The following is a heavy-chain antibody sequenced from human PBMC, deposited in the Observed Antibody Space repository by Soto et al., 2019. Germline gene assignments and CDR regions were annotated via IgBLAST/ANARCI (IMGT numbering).Heavy chain of an antibody. Sequence: SETLSLTGTGSGGSMSSYYWSWIRQPPGKGLEWIGYIYYSGSTNYNPSLKSRVTMSVDTPKNQFSLKLSSVTAADTAVYYCARRGYGPGFPYYYGMDVWGQGTTVTVSS. CDR1: GGSMSSYY. CDR2: IYYSGST. V-gene: IGHV4-59*01. J-gene: IGHJ6*02. CDR3: ARRGYGPGFPYYYGMDV. D-gene: IGHD3-10*01.